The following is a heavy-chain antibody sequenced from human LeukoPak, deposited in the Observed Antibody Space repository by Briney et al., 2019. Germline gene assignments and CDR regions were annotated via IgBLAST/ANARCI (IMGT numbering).Heavy chain of an antibody. CDR3: ARVKIQLWSREGYFDY. CDR2: IYYSGST. D-gene: IGHD5-18*01. CDR1: GGSISSYY. J-gene: IGHJ4*02. Sequence: SETLSLTCTVSGGSISSYYWSWIRQPPGKGLEWIGYIYYSGSTNYNPSLMSRVTISVDTSKNQFSLKLSSVTAADTAVYYCARVKIQLWSREGYFDYWGQGTLVTVSS. V-gene: IGHV4-59*01.